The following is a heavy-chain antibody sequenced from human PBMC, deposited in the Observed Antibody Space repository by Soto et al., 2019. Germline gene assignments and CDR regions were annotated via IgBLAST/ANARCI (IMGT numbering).Heavy chain of an antibody. J-gene: IGHJ6*02. D-gene: IGHD2-2*01. Sequence: QVQLLQPGAEVKKPGSSVKVSCKASGGTFGSYAISWVRQATGQGLEWMGGVIPIPGTANYAQKFQGRVTIAADESTSTAYMELSSLRSEDTAVYYCARSQGSSTSLEIYYYYYYGMDVWGQGTTVTVSS. CDR1: GGTFGSYA. CDR3: ARSQGSSTSLEIYYYYYYGMDV. CDR2: VIPIPGTA. V-gene: IGHV1-69*01.